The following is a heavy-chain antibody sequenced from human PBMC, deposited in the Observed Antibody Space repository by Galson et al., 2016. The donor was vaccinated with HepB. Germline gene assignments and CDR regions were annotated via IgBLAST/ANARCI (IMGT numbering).Heavy chain of an antibody. CDR1: SGSISSGGYY. V-gene: IGHV4-61*08. Sequence: ETLSLTCAVSSGSISSGGYYWSWIRQPPGKGLEWIGYISYSGSTNYNPSLKSRVTIPIDTSKNQFSLKLSSVTAADTAVYYCARASSGSDYWGQGTLVTVSS. CDR2: ISYSGST. J-gene: IGHJ4*02. D-gene: IGHD5-12*01. CDR3: ARASSGSDY.